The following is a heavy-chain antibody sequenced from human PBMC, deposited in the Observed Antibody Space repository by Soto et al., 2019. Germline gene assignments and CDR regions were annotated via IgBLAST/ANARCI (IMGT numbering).Heavy chain of an antibody. Sequence: SENLSLTFSVSGASISSGKLYWGVIRQPPGKGLEWIGSIYYSGSDYYNPSLNSRVTISVDKSRNQFSMRLTSVTAAETAVYFCARDRDIRWFFVWGQGMLVTVSS. CDR2: IYYSGSD. J-gene: IGHJ4*02. CDR3: ARDRDIRWFFV. CDR1: GASISSGKLY. V-gene: IGHV4-39*02. D-gene: IGHD2-15*01.